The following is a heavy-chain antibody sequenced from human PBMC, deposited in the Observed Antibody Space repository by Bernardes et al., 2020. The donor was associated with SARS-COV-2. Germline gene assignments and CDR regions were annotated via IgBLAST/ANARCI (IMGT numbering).Heavy chain of an antibody. V-gene: IGHV3-48*03. CDR1: GFTFSSSV. CDR2: ISTGGSTK. CDR3: AREYTYGFGS. D-gene: IGHD5-18*01. Sequence: GRSLRLSCAASGFTFSSSVMNWVRRAPGKGLEWVSYISTGGSTKYYADSVKGRFTISRDNAKNSLYLQMNSLRAEDTAVYYCAREYTYGFGSWGQGTLVTVSS. J-gene: IGHJ4*02.